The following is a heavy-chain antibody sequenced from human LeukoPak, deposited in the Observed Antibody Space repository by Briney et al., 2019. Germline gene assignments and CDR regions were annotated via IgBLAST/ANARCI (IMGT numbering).Heavy chain of an antibody. D-gene: IGHD2-21*01. CDR2: INPSDGST. J-gene: IGHJ3*02. V-gene: IGHV1-46*01. Sequence: ASVKVSCKASGYTFSIFYIHWVRQAPGQGLEWMGIINPSDGSTSYTQKFQGRVTMTSDTSTSTVYMELSSLRSEGTAVYYCARGLRGDPDAFDIWGQGTMVTVSS. CDR1: GYTFSIFY. CDR3: ARGLRGDPDAFDI.